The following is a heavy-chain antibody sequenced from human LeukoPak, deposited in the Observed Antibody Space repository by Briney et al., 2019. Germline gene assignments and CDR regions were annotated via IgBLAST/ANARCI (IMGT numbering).Heavy chain of an antibody. V-gene: IGHV3-23*01. CDR3: AKEGRIAVAGSWTKFDY. J-gene: IGHJ4*02. CDR2: SSGSGGST. CDR1: GFTCSSYA. Sequence: PGGSLRLSCAASGFTCSSYAMSCVRQAPGKGLEWGSGSSGSGGSTYYADSVKGRFTICRDNSKNTLYLQMNSLRADGTAVYYCAKEGRIAVAGSWTKFDYWGQGTLVTVSS. D-gene: IGHD6-19*01.